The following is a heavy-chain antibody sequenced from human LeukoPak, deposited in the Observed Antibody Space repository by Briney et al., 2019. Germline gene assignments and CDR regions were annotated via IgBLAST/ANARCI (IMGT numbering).Heavy chain of an antibody. J-gene: IGHJ5*02. CDR1: GVSVRDYY. CDR3: ARIRCGRGQARCYNH. CDR2: VSPGGYT. Sequence: SETLSLTCAVSGVSVRDYYWCWIRQSPEKGLEWIGEVSPGGYTTYNPSLRRRVIISEDTSENQLSLNVTSVTAADTALYYCARIRCGRGQARCYNHWAQGSLVTVSS. V-gene: IGHV4-34*01. D-gene: IGHD2-21*01.